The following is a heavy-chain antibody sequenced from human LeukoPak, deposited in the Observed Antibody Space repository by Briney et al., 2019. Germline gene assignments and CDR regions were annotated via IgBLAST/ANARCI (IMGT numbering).Heavy chain of an antibody. Sequence: GGSLRLSCSASGFTFSLYAMHWVRQAPGRGLEYVSAITSNGGSTYYADSVKGRFTISRDSSKNTLYLHMSTLRPEDTAVYYCAYSSGYYHWGQGTLVTVSS. D-gene: IGHD3-22*01. J-gene: IGHJ1*01. V-gene: IGHV3-64D*06. CDR1: GFTFSLYA. CDR3: AYSSGYYH. CDR2: ITSNGGST.